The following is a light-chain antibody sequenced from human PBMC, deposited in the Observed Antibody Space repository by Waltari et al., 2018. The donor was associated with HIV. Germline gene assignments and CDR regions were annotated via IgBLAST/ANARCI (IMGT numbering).Light chain of an antibody. J-gene: IGKJ2*01. Sequence: EIVLTQSPGTLSLSPGERATLSCRASQSVSSSYLAWYQQKPGQAPRLLIYGASSRATGIPDRFSGSGSGTDFTLTIRRLEPEDFVVYYCQQYGSSPRTFGQGTKLEIK. CDR1: QSVSSSY. CDR3: QQYGSSPRT. V-gene: IGKV3-20*01. CDR2: GAS.